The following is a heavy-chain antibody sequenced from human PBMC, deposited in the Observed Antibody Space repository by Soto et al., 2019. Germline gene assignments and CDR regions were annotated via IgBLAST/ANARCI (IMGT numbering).Heavy chain of an antibody. CDR3: ARLGDYDSSGRDY. D-gene: IGHD3-22*01. J-gene: IGHJ4*02. CDR2: ISAYSGNT. CDR1: GYTFTNYG. Sequence: ASVKVSCKASGYTFTNYGMTWVRQAPGQGLEWMGWISAYSGNTKYAQKVQGRVTMTTDTSTSTAYMDLRSLTSDDTAVYYCARLGDYDSSGRDYWGQGTLVTVSS. V-gene: IGHV1-18*01.